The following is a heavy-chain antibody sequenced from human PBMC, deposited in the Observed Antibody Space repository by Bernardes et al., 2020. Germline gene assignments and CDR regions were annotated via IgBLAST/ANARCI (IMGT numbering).Heavy chain of an antibody. D-gene: IGHD3-10*01. CDR1: GFTFSSYA. CDR3: ARESWFGV. V-gene: IGHV3-30*01. CDR2: ISYDGSNK. Sequence: GSLRLSCAASGFTFSSYAMHWVRQAPGKGLEWVAVISYDGSNKYYADSVKGRFTISRDNSKNTLYLQMNSLRAEDTAVYYCARESWFGVWGQGTLVTVSS. J-gene: IGHJ4*02.